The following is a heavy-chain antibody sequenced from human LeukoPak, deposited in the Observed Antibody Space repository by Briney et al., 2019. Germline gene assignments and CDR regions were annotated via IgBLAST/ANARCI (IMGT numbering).Heavy chain of an antibody. V-gene: IGHV4-59*12. CDR3: AGYDGSGKCDN. J-gene: IGHJ4*02. CDR1: GRSISSYY. CDR2: TYNSRSS. Sequence: SETLSLTCTVYGRSISSYYWSWIRQPPGKGLEWIGHTYNSRSSSYSPSFKSRVTISTDASRIQFFLRLTSVDTADTAVYYCAGYDGSGKCDNWGQGTLGTVSS. D-gene: IGHD3-10*01.